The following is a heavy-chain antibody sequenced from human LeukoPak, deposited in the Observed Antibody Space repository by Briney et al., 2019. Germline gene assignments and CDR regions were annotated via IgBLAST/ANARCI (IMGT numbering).Heavy chain of an antibody. D-gene: IGHD3-22*01. CDR1: GFTFSSYW. J-gene: IGHJ1*01. Sequence: GGSLRLSCAASGFTFSSYWMHWVRQAPGKGLVWVSRIKSDGGTRYADSVKGRFTVSRDNAKNTVSLQMNSLRAEDTGVYYCARAPSEIGGYYPEYFRHWGQGTLVIVSS. CDR2: IKSDGGT. V-gene: IGHV3-74*01. CDR3: ARAPSEIGGYYPEYFRH.